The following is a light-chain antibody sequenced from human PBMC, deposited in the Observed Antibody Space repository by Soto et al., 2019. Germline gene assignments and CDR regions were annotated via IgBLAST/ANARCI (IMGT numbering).Light chain of an antibody. CDR1: SSDVGGYNY. J-gene: IGLJ2*01. CDR3: CSYAGSYTFGVV. V-gene: IGLV2-11*01. Sequence: QSALTQPRSVSGSPGQSVTISCTGTSSDVGGYNYVSWYQQYPGKAPKLMIYDVIKRPSGVPDRFSGSKSGNTASLTISGLQAEDEADYYCCSYAGSYTFGVVFGGGTKLTVL. CDR2: DVI.